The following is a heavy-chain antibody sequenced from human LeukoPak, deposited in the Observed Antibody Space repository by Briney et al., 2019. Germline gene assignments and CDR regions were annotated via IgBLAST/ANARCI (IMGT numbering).Heavy chain of an antibody. CDR1: GGSISSYY. Sequence: SETLSLTCTVSGGSISSYYWGWIRQPPGKGLEWIGNIYFSGKTYYNPSLQSRVTISVDTSKNQFSLKVTSVTAADTAVYYCAREVVTGASGYHYYMDVWGKGTTVTVSS. J-gene: IGHJ6*03. D-gene: IGHD3-9*01. V-gene: IGHV4-39*02. CDR3: AREVVTGASGYHYYMDV. CDR2: IYFSGKT.